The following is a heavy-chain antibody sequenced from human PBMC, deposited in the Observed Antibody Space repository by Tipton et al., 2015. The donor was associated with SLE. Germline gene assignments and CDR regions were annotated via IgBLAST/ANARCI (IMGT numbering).Heavy chain of an antibody. D-gene: IGHD1-14*01. CDR2: VHKSGTT. CDR3: TRSLYNPNWFWFDP. V-gene: IGHV4-59*01. Sequence: TLSLTCTVSGGSISSYYWTWIRQPPGKGLEWIGDVHKSGTTNYNPSLKSRVTISLGTSPNQFSLRLSSVTAADTAVYFCTRSLYNPNWFWFDPWGQGTLVIVSS. J-gene: IGHJ5*02. CDR1: GGSISSYY.